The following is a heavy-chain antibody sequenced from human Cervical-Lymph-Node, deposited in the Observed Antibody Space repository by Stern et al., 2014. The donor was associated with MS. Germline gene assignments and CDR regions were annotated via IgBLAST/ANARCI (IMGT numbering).Heavy chain of an antibody. D-gene: IGHD6-19*01. J-gene: IGHJ6*02. V-gene: IGHV1-46*01. Sequence: HVQLVQSGAEVKKPGASVKGSCKASGYTFSSDYMHWVRQAPGQGLEWMGIINPSGGTTSYAQKFQGRVTMTRDTSTSRVYMELSSLRSEDTAVYYCAREVAGHRLGMMDVWGQGTTVTVSS. CDR3: AREVAGHRLGMMDV. CDR2: INPSGGTT. CDR1: GYTFSSDY.